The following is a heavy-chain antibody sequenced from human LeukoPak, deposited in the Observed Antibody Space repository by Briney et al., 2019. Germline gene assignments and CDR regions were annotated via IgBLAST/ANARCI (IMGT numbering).Heavy chain of an antibody. Sequence: GGSLRLSCAASGFTFNHYAMSWVRQAPGKGLEWVAVISYDGSNKYYADSVKGRFIISRDNSKNILYLQMNSLRAEDTAVYYCARDYAFDIWGQGTMVTVSS. CDR1: GFTFNHYA. J-gene: IGHJ3*02. CDR2: ISYDGSNK. V-gene: IGHV3-30*03. CDR3: ARDYAFDI.